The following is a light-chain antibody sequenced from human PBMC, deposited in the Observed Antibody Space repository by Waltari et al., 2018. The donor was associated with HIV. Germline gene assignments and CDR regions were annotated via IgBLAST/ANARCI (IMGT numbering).Light chain of an antibody. CDR1: QGISKS. CDR3: QQYYSTPQT. CDR2: GAS. J-gene: IGKJ1*01. V-gene: IGKV1-NL1*01. Sequence: TRRARQGISKSLAWYQQKPGKAPNLLLSGASRLESGVTSRFSGSGSGTDYTLTISSLQPEDFATDYCQQYYSTPQTFGQGTKVEIK.